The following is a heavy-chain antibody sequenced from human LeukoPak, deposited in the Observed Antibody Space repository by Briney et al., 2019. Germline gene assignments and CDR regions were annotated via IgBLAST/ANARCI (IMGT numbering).Heavy chain of an antibody. D-gene: IGHD1-26*01. CDR3: ARQPNSRSYDS. V-gene: IGHV5-51*01. Sequence: GESLKISCKGSGYNFPTNWIGWVRQMPGKGLEWMGIIYPGDSNTIYSPSFQGHITISADKSISTASLQLSSLKASDTAVYYCARQPNSRSYDSWGQGTLVTVSS. CDR2: IYPGDSNT. J-gene: IGHJ5*01. CDR1: GYNFPTNW.